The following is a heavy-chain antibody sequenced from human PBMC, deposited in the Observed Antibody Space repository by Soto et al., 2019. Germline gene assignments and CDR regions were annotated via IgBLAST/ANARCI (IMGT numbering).Heavy chain of an antibody. Sequence: PGGSLRLSCAASGFTFSSYGMHWVRQAPGKGLEWVSYISSSGSTIYYADSVKSRFTISRDNSKNTLYLQMNSLRAEDTAVYYCAKELLRDEHDYWGQGTLVTVSS. D-gene: IGHD3-3*01. CDR1: GFTFSSYG. CDR3: AKELLRDEHDY. V-gene: IGHV3-48*01. CDR2: ISSSGSTI. J-gene: IGHJ4*02.